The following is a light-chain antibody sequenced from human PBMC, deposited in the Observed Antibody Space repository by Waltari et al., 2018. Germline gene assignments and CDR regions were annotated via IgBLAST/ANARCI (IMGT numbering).Light chain of an antibody. V-gene: IGLV2-14*01. Sequence: QSALIQPASVSGSPGQSITISCSGPDSDVGAYDFVSWYQQHPGKAPHLIIYEVSNRPSGISNRFSASKSGNTASLTISGLQAEDEADYYCSSYTTSSAPGVFGTGTRVTVL. J-gene: IGLJ1*01. CDR3: SSYTTSSAPGV. CDR2: EVS. CDR1: DSDVGAYDF.